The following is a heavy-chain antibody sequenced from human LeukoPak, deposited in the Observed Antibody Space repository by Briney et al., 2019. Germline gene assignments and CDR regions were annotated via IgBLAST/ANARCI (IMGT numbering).Heavy chain of an antibody. CDR2: INWNGIST. Sequence: GGSLRLSCAASGLRFDDYGMTWVRQAPGKGLEWVSGINWNGISTGYADSVKGRFTISRDNAKNSLYLQMNGLRAEDTAFYYCARAPLTRYWYESSFDHDTFYYYMDVWGKGTTVTVSS. CDR3: ARAPLTRYWYESSFDHDTFYYYMDV. CDR1: GLRFDDYG. D-gene: IGHD3-22*01. J-gene: IGHJ6*03. V-gene: IGHV3-20*04.